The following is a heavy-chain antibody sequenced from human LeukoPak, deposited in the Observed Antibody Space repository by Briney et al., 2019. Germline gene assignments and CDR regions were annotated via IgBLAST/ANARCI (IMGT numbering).Heavy chain of an antibody. J-gene: IGHJ6*02. CDR3: ARSIGLTGGGVDV. CDR2: ITDSGSSI. D-gene: IGHD3-9*01. CDR1: GFTFRDYN. V-gene: IGHV3-11*01. Sequence: GGSLRLSCAASGFTFRDYNMNWVRQAPGQGLEWVSYITDSGSSIHYADSVNGRFTISRDNAKNSLYLQMNSLRAEDSAVYYCARSIGLTGGGVDVWGRGTTVTVPS.